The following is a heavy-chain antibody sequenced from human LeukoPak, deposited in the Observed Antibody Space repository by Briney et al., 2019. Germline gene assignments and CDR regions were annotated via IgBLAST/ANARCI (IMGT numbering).Heavy chain of an antibody. V-gene: IGHV3-23*01. CDR2: ISGSGGST. J-gene: IGHJ4*02. CDR1: GFTFSSYG. D-gene: IGHD3-16*01. Sequence: GGSLRLSCAASGFTFSSYGMSWVRQAPGKGLEWVSAISGSGGSTYYADSVKGRFTISRDNAKNSLYLQMNSLRAEDTAVYYCARDDYVWGADYWGQGTLVTVSS. CDR3: ARDDYVWGADY.